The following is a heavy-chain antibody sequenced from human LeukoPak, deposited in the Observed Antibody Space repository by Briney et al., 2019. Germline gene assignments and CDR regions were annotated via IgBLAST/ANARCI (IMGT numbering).Heavy chain of an antibody. CDR1: GFYFNSYN. D-gene: IGHD3-22*01. CDR3: ARAESTGYYFFDY. CDR2: ISSSSRYI. Sequence: PGGSLRLSCAASGFYFNSYNMNWVRQAPGKGLEWVSSISSSSRYINYADSVKGRFTISRDNAKNTLYLQMNSLRAEDTAVYYCARAESTGYYFFDYWGQGILVTVSS. J-gene: IGHJ4*02. V-gene: IGHV3-21*01.